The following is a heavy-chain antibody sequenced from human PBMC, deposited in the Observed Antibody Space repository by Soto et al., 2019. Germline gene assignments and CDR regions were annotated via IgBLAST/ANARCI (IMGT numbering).Heavy chain of an antibody. V-gene: IGHV3-72*01. CDR2: TRNKANSHTT. CDR3: DTSGPTFDY. J-gene: IGHJ4*02. D-gene: IGHD5-12*01. Sequence: AGGSLRLSCAASGFIFSDHYMDWVRQAPGKGLEWVGRTRNKANSHTTEYAASVKGRFTISRDDSKNSLYLQMNSLKIEDTAVYYYDTSGPTFDYWGQGTLVTVSS. CDR1: GFIFSDHY.